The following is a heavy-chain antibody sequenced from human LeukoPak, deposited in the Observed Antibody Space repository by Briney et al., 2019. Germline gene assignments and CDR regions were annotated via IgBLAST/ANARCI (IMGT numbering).Heavy chain of an antibody. J-gene: IGHJ5*02. V-gene: IGHV3-21*01. CDR2: ISSSSSYI. Sequence: GGSLRLSCAASGFTFSSYSMNWVRQAPGKGLEWVSSISSSSSYIYYADSVKGRFTISRDNAKNSLYLQMNSLRAEDTAVYYRARGYSSSWYSLSYWFDPWGQGTLVTVSS. D-gene: IGHD6-13*01. CDR3: ARGYSSSWYSLSYWFDP. CDR1: GFTFSSYS.